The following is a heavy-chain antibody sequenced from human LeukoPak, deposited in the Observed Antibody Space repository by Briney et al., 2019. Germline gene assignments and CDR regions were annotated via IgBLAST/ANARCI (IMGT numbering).Heavy chain of an antibody. D-gene: IGHD3-16*02. CDR3: ASRGNMITFGGVIALDAFDI. J-gene: IGHJ3*02. CDR2: ISSSSSYT. Sequence: PGGSLRLSCAASGFTFSDYYMSWIRQAPGKGLEWVSYISSSSSYTNYADSVKGRFTISRDDAKNSLYLQMNSLRAEDTAVYYCASRGNMITFGGVIALDAFDIWGQGTMVTVSS. V-gene: IGHV3-11*06. CDR1: GFTFSDYY.